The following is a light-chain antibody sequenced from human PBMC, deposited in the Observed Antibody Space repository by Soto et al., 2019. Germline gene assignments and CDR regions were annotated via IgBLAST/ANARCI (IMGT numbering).Light chain of an antibody. CDR3: QNYHLALGT. CDR2: GAS. J-gene: IGKJ5*01. CDR1: QDIINH. Sequence: DIQMTQSPSSLSASVGDTVTITCRASQDIINHLAWYQQRPGKVPNLLIYGASTLHSGVPSRFRGGGSGTHFTLTISSLQPEDVATYYCQNYHLALGTFGQGTRLEIK. V-gene: IGKV1-27*01.